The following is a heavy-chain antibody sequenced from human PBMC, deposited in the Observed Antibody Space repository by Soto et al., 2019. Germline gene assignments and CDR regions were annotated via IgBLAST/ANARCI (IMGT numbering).Heavy chain of an antibody. V-gene: IGHV3-23*01. CDR1: GFMFSTTD. CDR2: IEGSGTIT. CDR3: ARSPPYVKYDILTGYLDY. J-gene: IGHJ4*02. D-gene: IGHD3-9*01. Sequence: RLSCAASGFMFSTTDMSWVRQAPGKGLEWVTTIEGSGTITYYADPVRGRFTISRDNSKNTLYLQMNSLRAEDTAVYYCARSPPYVKYDILTGYLDYWGQGTLVTVSS.